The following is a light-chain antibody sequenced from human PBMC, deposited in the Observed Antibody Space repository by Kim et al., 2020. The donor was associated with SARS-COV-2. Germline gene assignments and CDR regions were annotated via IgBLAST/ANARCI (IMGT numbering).Light chain of an antibody. V-gene: IGKV1-12*01. J-gene: IGKJ5*01. CDR3: QQANTFPPIT. CDR2: AAS. Sequence: DIQLTQSPSSVSASVGDTVVITCRASQPLNTWLAWYQQKPGKPPKLLVYAASALLRGVPSRFSASESGTDFTLTINNLQPDDFATYYCQQANTFPPITFGQGTRLEIK. CDR1: QPLNTW.